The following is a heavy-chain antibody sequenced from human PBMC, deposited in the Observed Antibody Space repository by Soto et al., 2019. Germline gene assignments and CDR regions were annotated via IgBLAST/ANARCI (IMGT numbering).Heavy chain of an antibody. CDR2: IWYDGSNK. CDR1: GFTFSSYG. J-gene: IGHJ4*02. Sequence: QVQLVESGGGVVQPGRSLRLSCAASGFTFSSYGMHWVRQAPGKGLEWVAVIWYDGSNKYYADSVTGRFTISRDNSKNTVYLQMNSLRAEDTAVYYCARADHNYRYQPLPYYFDCWGQGTLVTVSS. CDR3: ARADHNYRYQPLPYYFDC. D-gene: IGHD2-2*01. V-gene: IGHV3-33*01.